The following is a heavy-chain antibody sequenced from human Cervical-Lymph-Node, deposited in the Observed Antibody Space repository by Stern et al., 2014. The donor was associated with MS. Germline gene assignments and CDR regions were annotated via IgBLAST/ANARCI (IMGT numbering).Heavy chain of an antibody. CDR1: GFTFSKYG. CDR3: AREYTTSSKVYGMDV. CDR2: ISYDGSYK. D-gene: IGHD1-26*01. J-gene: IGHJ6*02. Sequence: VQLVESGGGVVQPGRSLRLSCAASGFTFSKYGIHWVRQAPGTGPEWLAVISYDGSYKNYADSVRGRFTISRDNPRNTVFLQMNSLRAEDTAVYQCAREYTTSSKVYGMDVWGQGSTVTVSS. V-gene: IGHV3-30*19.